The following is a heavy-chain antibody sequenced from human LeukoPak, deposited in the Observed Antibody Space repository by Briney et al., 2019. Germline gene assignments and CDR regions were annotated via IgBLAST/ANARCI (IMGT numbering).Heavy chain of an antibody. CDR1: VFYFSSYP. CDR3: VSITDD. V-gene: IGHV3-64D*06. J-gene: IGHJ4*02. Sequence: GGSVTLSCSASVFYFSSYPIYWVRQAPGKGLEYVSAISSNGGSTYYADSVKGRFTISRDNSKNTLYLQMSSLRAEDTAVYYCVSITDDWGQGTLVTVSS. D-gene: IGHD3-10*01. CDR2: ISSNGGST.